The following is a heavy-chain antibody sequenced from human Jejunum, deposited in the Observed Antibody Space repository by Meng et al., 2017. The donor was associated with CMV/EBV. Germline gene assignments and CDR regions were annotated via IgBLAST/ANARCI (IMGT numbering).Heavy chain of an antibody. CDR1: FSDYW. CDR3: AKDRKRLLEWLNFGMDV. CDR2: IKQDGSEQ. Sequence: FSDYWMTWLRHVPGRGLEWVATIKQDGSEQDYRDSVKGRFTISRDNAKNSLSLVLNYPRVEDTGVYYCAKDRKRLLEWLNFGMDVWGQGTTVTVSS. V-gene: IGHV3-7*01. D-gene: IGHD3-3*01. J-gene: IGHJ6*02.